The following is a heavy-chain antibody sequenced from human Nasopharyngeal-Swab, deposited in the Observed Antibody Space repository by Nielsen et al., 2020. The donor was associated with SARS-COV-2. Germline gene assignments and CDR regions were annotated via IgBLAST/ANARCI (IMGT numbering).Heavy chain of an antibody. V-gene: IGHV5-51*01. Sequence: GESLKISCTGFGYSFANYWIGWVRQMPGKGLEWMGSIYPGNSDTRYSTAFHGRITMSADKSINTAYLQWTSLRASDTAVYYCARRAARDGYNYEVDPWGQGTLVTVSS. J-gene: IGHJ5*02. CDR2: IYPGNSDT. D-gene: IGHD5-24*01. CDR3: ARRAARDGYNYEVDP. CDR1: GYSFANYW.